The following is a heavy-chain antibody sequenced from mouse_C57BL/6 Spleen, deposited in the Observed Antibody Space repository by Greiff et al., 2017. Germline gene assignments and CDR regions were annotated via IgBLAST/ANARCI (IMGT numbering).Heavy chain of an antibody. D-gene: IGHD1-1*01. CDR2: IFPGSGST. Sequence: QVQLQQSGPELVKPGASVKISCKASGYTFTDYYINWVKQRPGQGLEWIGWIFPGSGSTYYNEKFKGKATLTVDKSSSTAYMLLSSLTSEDSAVYFCARSGYYGSKLPWFAYWGQGTLVTVSA. CDR3: ARSGYYGSKLPWFAY. V-gene: IGHV1-75*01. J-gene: IGHJ3*01. CDR1: GYTFTDYY.